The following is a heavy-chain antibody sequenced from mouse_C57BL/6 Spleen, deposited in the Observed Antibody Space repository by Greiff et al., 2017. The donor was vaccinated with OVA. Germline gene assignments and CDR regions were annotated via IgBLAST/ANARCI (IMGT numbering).Heavy chain of an antibody. CDR3: ARTDYYGSSWDFDV. D-gene: IGHD1-1*01. Sequence: EVQRVESGGGLVKPGGSLKLSCAASGFTFSDYGMHWVRQAPEKGLEWVAYISSGSSTIYYADTVKGRFTISRDNAKNTLFLQMTRLRSEDTAMYYCARTDYYGSSWDFDVWGTGTTVTVSS. J-gene: IGHJ1*03. V-gene: IGHV5-17*01. CDR2: ISSGSSTI. CDR1: GFTFSDYG.